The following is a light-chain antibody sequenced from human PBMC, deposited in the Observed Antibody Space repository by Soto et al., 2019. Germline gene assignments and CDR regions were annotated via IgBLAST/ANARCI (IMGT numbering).Light chain of an antibody. CDR1: QSVRSSF. J-gene: IGKJ1*01. V-gene: IGKV3-20*01. CDR3: QQYDSSPWT. Sequence: ESVLTQSPGTLSLSPGERATLSCRASQSVRSSFLAWYQLKPGQAPRLLIYGASSRATGIPDRFSGSGSGTDFTLPLSRLEPEDFAVYYCQQYDSSPWTFGQGPEVEIK. CDR2: GAS.